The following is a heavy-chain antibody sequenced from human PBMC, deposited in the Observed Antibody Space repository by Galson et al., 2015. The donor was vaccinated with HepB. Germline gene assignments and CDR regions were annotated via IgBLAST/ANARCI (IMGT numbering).Heavy chain of an antibody. J-gene: IGHJ4*02. CDR1: GYTFITYY. Sequence: SCKASGYTFITYYIHWVRQAPGQGPEWMGIINPNDGSTSYAQRFQDRVTMTRDTSTSTVYMDLSSLRFEDTAVYFCARGPFGEFPKIDFWGQGTLVTVSS. CDR3: ARGPFGEFPKIDF. V-gene: IGHV1-46*01. CDR2: INPNDGST. D-gene: IGHD3-10*01.